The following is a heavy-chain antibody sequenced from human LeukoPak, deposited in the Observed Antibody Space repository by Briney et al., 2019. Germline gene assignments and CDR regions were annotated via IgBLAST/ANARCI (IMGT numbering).Heavy chain of an antibody. CDR1: GFTFSTYA. J-gene: IGHJ4*02. Sequence: GGSLRLSCAASGFTFSTYAMNWVRQSPGKGLEWVSAIGGSGGSTYYAASVKGRFTISRDNSKNTLYLQMNSLRAEDTAVYYCAKEIVGPNSGQGTLVTVSS. D-gene: IGHD1-26*01. CDR3: AKEIVGPN. CDR2: IGGSGGST. V-gene: IGHV3-23*01.